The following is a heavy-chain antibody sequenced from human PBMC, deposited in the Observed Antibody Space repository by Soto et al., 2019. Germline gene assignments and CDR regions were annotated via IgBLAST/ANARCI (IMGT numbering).Heavy chain of an antibody. V-gene: IGHV3-48*02. CDR1: GFIFSSYS. Sequence: PGGALRLPRAPSGFIFSSYSMNWVSQAPGKGLEWLSYISSSSSTIYYTDSVKGRFTISRDNAKKSLYLQMNSLRDEDTAVYYCARDLAQDVWGQGTTVTVSS. J-gene: IGHJ6*02. CDR2: ISSSSSTI. CDR3: ARDLAQDV.